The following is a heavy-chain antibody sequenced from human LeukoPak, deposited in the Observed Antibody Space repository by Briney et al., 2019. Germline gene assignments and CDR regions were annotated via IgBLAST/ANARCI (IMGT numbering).Heavy chain of an antibody. V-gene: IGHV1-18*01. J-gene: IGHJ6*02. CDR1: GYTFTSYG. CDR2: ISAYNGNT. D-gene: IGHD3-9*01. CDR3: AREDYDILTMAGYYGMDV. Sequence: ASVTVSCKASGYTFTSYGISWVRQAPGQGLEWMGWISAYNGNTNYAQKLQGRVTMTTDTSTSTAYMELRSLRSDDTAVYYCAREDYDILTMAGYYGMDVWGQGTTVTVSS.